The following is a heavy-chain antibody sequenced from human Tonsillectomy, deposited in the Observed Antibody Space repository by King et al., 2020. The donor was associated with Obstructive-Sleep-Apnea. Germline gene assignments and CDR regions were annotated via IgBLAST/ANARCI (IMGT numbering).Heavy chain of an antibody. D-gene: IGHD3-22*01. CDR3: ARDQDSSGYYSGAFDV. Sequence: VQLVESGAEVKEPGASVKVSCKASGYTFIDYYMHWVRQAPGQGLEWIGYIYYSGSTYYNPSLKSRVTISVDTSKNQFSLKLTSVTAADTAVYFCARDQDSSGYYSGAFDVWGQGTMVTVSS. V-gene: IGHV4-59*06. CDR2: IYYSGST. J-gene: IGHJ3*01. CDR1: GYTFIDYY.